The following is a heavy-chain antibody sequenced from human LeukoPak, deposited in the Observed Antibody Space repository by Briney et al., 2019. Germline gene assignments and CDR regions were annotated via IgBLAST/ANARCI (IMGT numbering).Heavy chain of an antibody. J-gene: IGHJ4*02. D-gene: IGHD3-10*01. CDR1: GGSFSGYY. V-gene: IGHV4-34*01. Sequence: SETLSLTCAVYGGSFSGYYWSWIRQPPGKGLEWIGEINHSGSTNYNPSLKSRVTISVDTSKNQFSLKLSSVTAADAAVYYCARGQERFGELLLEGFDHWSQGTLVTVSS. CDR3: ARGQERFGELLLEGFDH. CDR2: INHSGST.